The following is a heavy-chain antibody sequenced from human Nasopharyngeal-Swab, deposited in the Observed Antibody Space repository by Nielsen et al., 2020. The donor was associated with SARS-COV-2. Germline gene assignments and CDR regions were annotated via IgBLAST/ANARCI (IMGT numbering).Heavy chain of an antibody. J-gene: IGHJ3*02. V-gene: IGHV3-48*02. D-gene: IGHD3-22*01. CDR3: ARAPVGYYYESSGYVNAFDI. CDR1: GFTFSSYS. CDR2: ISSRSSTI. Sequence: GGSLRLSCAASGFTFSSYSMNWVRQAPGKGLEWVSYISSRSSTIYYADSVKGRFTISRDNAKNSLYLQMNSLRDEDTAVYYCARAPVGYYYESSGYVNAFDIWGQGTVVTVSS.